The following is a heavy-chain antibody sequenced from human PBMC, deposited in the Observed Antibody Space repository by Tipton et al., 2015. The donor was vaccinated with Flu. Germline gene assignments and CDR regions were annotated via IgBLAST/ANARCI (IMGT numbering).Heavy chain of an antibody. CDR2: IYYTRST. CDR1: GGSISSYY. V-gene: IGHV4-59*01. D-gene: IGHD6-6*01. J-gene: IGHJ3*02. Sequence: TLSPTCTVSGGSISSYYWNWIRQSPGKGLEWIGYIYYTRSTSYNPSLKSRVTISMDTSKNQFSLKLSSVTAADTAVYYCARDRGIPTRLLAFDIWGQGTKVAVSS. CDR3: ARDRGIPTRLLAFDI.